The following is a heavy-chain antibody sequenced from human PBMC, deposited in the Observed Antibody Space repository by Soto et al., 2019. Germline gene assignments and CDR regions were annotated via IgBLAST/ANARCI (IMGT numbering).Heavy chain of an antibody. CDR3: ARGDYVRRSSWALRQYFDY. CDR1: GGSFSGYY. Sequence: PSETLSLTCAAYGGSFSGYYWSWIRQPPGKGLEWIGEINHSGSTNYNPSLKSRVTISVDTSKNQFSLKLSSVTAADTAVYYCARGDYVRRSSWALRQYFDYWGQGTLVTVSS. CDR2: INHSGST. D-gene: IGHD6-13*01. V-gene: IGHV4-34*01. J-gene: IGHJ4*02.